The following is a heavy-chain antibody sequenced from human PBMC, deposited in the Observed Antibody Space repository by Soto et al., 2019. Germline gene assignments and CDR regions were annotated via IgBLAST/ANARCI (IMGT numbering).Heavy chain of an antibody. CDR1: GFTFSSYA. J-gene: IGHJ4*02. D-gene: IGHD4-17*01. Sequence: GGSLRLSCAASGFTFSSYAMSWVRRAPGKGLEWVSAISGSGGSTYYADSVKGRFTISRDNSKNTLYLQMNSLRAEDTAVYYCAKDVAVTTYGYYFDYWGQGTLVTVSS. CDR3: AKDVAVTTYGYYFDY. CDR2: ISGSGGST. V-gene: IGHV3-23*01.